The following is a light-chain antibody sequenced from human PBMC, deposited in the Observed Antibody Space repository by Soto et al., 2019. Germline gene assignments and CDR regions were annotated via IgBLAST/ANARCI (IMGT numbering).Light chain of an antibody. CDR3: SSYAGTHIV. V-gene: IGLV2-8*01. Sequence: QSVLTQPPSASGSPGQSVTISCTGTSSDVGGYNYVSWYQQHPGKAPKLMIYDVSKRPSGVTDRFSGSKSGNTASLTVSGLQAEDEADYYCSSYAGTHIVFGTGTKFTVL. J-gene: IGLJ1*01. CDR1: SSDVGGYNY. CDR2: DVS.